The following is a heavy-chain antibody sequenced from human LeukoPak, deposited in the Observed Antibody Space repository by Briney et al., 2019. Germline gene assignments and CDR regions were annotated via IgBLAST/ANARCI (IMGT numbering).Heavy chain of an antibody. D-gene: IGHD6-19*01. CDR2: IYSGGST. Sequence: GGSLRLSCAASGFTVSSNYMSWVRQAPGKGLEWVSVIYSGGSTYYADSVKGRFTISRDNSKNTLYLQMNSLRAEDTAVYYCAKVRAVAGGYFDYWGQGTLVTVSS. J-gene: IGHJ4*02. CDR3: AKVRAVAGGYFDY. V-gene: IGHV3-66*01. CDR1: GFTVSSNY.